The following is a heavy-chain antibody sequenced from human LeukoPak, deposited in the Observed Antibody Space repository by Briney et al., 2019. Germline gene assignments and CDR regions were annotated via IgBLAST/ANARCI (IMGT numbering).Heavy chain of an antibody. CDR2: ISGTGSRT. D-gene: IGHD3-10*01. CDR3: AKGHYYGSGSLDY. Sequence: GGSLRLSCAASGFSFTYAWMNWVRQAPGKGLEWVSSISGTGSRTYYADSVKGRFTISRDNSKNTLYVQMNSLRAEDTAVYYCAKGHYYGSGSLDYWGQGTLVTVSS. V-gene: IGHV3-23*01. J-gene: IGHJ4*02. CDR1: GFSFTYAW.